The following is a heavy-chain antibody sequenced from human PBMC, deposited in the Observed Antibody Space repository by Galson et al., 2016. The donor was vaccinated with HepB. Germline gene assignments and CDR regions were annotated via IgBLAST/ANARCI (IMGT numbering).Heavy chain of an antibody. J-gene: IGHJ4*02. CDR2: VRTTDMRSGFKT. V-gene: IGHV3-23*01. CDR1: AFPFSSHA. D-gene: IGHD2-15*01. Sequence: SLRLSCAVSAFPFSSHAMGWVRQAPGEGLEWVSVVRTTDMRSGFKTSYADSVRGRFTVSRDDPGNTLFLQMNSLRVTDTAVYYCARLYCGGGGCYPRPYYFDYWGQGTLVTVSS. CDR3: ARLYCGGGGCYPRPYYFDY.